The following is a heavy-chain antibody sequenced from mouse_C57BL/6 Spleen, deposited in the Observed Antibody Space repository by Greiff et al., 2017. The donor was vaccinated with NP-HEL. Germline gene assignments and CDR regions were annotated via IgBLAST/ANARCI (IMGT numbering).Heavy chain of an antibody. CDR3: ARRYYGSSGYFDY. D-gene: IGHD1-1*01. CDR1: GYTFTSYW. CDR2: IDPSDSET. Sequence: QVQLQQPGAELVRPGSSVKLSCKASGYTFTSYWMHWVKQRPIQGLEWIGNIDPSDSETNYNQKFKDKAALTVDKSSSTAYMQLSSLTSEDSAVYYCARRYYGSSGYFDYWGQGTTLTVSS. J-gene: IGHJ2*01. V-gene: IGHV1-52*01.